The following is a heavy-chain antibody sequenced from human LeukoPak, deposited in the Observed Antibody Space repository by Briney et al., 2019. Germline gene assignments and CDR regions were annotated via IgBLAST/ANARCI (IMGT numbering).Heavy chain of an antibody. D-gene: IGHD3-10*01. V-gene: IGHV3-11*01. CDR2: ISSSGSTI. CDR3: ARCYTYGTTWFGGLDV. Sequence: GGSLRPSCAASGFTFSDYYMSWIRQAPGKGLEWVSYISSSGSTIYYADSVKGRFTISRDNSKNTLYLQMNSLRAEDTAVYYCARCYTYGTTWFGGLDVWGQGTTVTVSS. J-gene: IGHJ6*02. CDR1: GFTFSDYY.